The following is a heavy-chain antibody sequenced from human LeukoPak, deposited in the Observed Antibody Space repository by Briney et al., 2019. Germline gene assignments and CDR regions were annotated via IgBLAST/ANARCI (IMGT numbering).Heavy chain of an antibody. CDR1: GYTFTSYD. Sequence: GASVKVSCKASGYTFTSYDINWVRQATGQGLEWMGWMNPNSGNTGYAQKFQGRVTITRNTSISTAYMELSSLRSEDTAVYYCARIGYKYGPFDYWGQGTLVTVSS. CDR3: ARIGYKYGPFDY. V-gene: IGHV1-8*03. D-gene: IGHD1-1*01. CDR2: MNPNSGNT. J-gene: IGHJ4*02.